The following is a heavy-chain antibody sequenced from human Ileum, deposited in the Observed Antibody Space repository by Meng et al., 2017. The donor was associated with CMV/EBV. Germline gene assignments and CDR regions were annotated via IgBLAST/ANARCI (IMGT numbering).Heavy chain of an antibody. V-gene: IGHV4-59*08. CDR2: IHYSGST. CDR1: GASISSYS. Sequence: QVQLQESGPGLVKPSETLSLTCSVSGASISSYSWSWIRQPPRKGLEWIGHIHYSGSTNYNPSLKSRVTLSVDTSKNQFSLKLSSVTAADTAVYYCARHSSRGGDFDYWGQGTLVTVSS. D-gene: IGHD2-15*01. CDR3: ARHSSRGGDFDY. J-gene: IGHJ4*02.